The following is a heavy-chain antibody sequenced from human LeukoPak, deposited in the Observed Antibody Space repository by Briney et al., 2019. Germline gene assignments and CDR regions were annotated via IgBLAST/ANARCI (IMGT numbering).Heavy chain of an antibody. Sequence: SETLSLTCSVSGGSMSSYHWSWIRQPPGKGLEWIGYIYYSGSTNYNPSLKSRVTMSLDTSKNQFSLKLSSMTAADTAVYYCARDQKIAAAGPFDYWGQGTLVTVSS. CDR1: GGSMSSYH. CDR2: IYYSGST. V-gene: IGHV4-59*12. D-gene: IGHD6-13*01. J-gene: IGHJ4*02. CDR3: ARDQKIAAAGPFDY.